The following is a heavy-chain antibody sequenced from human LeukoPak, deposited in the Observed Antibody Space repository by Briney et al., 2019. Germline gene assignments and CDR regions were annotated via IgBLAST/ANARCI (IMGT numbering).Heavy chain of an antibody. CDR3: ARDPSGIAVAATSDAFDI. J-gene: IGHJ3*02. CDR2: NKSDGSST. V-gene: IGHV3-74*01. Sequence: RGSPRPSRAPSGFTFTSFWTDWGPPTPREGVWWGSRNKSDGSSTSYADSVKGRFTISRDNAKNTLYLQMNSLRAEDTAVYYCARDPSGIAVAATSDAFDIWGQGTMVTVSS. CDR1: GFTFTSFW. D-gene: IGHD6-19*01.